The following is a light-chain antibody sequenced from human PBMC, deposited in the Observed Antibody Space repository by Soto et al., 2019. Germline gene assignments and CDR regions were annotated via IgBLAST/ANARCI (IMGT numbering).Light chain of an antibody. V-gene: IGLV2-8*01. Sequence: QSVLTQPPSASGSLGQSVTISCTGTSSDVGAYRYVSWYQQHPGKAPKLIVYEVHERPSGVPARFFGSKSGNTASLTISGRQAEHEHDYYGNSYTGTSNVFGTGTKVTV. CDR3: NSYTGTSNV. CDR2: EVH. J-gene: IGLJ1*01. CDR1: SSDVGAYRY.